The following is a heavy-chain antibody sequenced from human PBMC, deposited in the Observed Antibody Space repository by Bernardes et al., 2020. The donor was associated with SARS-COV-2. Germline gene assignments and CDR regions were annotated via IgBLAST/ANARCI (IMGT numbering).Heavy chain of an antibody. CDR2: INPSGDYT. D-gene: IGHD2-2*02. V-gene: IGHV1-46*01. J-gene: IGHJ4*02. Sequence: SVKVSCKASGFTFTSYYMHWVRQAPGQGLEWMGIINPSGDYTSYAQKFQGRVTMTRDTSTTTVYMELSSLRSEDTAVYYCARAYPQTFDYWGQGTLVTVSS. CDR3: ARAYPQTFDY. CDR1: GFTFTSYY.